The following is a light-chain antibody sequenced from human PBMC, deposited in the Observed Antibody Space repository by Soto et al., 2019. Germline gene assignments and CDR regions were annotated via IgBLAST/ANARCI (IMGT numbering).Light chain of an antibody. V-gene: IGKV3-11*01. Sequence: EIVLTQSPATLSVSPGERATLSCWASQSVSTYLAWYQQKPGQAPRLLIYDASNRATGIPARFSGSGSGTDFTLTISSLEPEDFAVYYCQQRGNWPLTFGQGTRLEIK. CDR2: DAS. CDR1: QSVSTY. CDR3: QQRGNWPLT. J-gene: IGKJ5*01.